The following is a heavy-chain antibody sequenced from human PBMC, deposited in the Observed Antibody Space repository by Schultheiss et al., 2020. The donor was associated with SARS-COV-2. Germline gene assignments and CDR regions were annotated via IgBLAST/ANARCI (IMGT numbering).Heavy chain of an antibody. V-gene: IGHV3-48*04. J-gene: IGHJ5*02. CDR1: GFTFSSYS. Sequence: GESLKISCAASGFTFSSYSMNWVRQAPGKGLEWVSYISSSSSTIYYADSVKGRFTISRDNAKNSLYLQMNSLRAEDTALYYCAKGMTTVPTYNWFDPWGQGTLVTVSS. CDR3: AKGMTTVPTYNWFDP. CDR2: ISSSSSTI. D-gene: IGHD4-17*01.